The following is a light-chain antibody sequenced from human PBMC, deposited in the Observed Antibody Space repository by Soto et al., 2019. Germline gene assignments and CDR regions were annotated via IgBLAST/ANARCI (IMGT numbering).Light chain of an antibody. CDR3: HSSDSSLSGVI. J-gene: IGLJ2*01. V-gene: IGLV1-40*01. CDR1: SSNIGAGYD. Sequence: QSVLTQPPSVSGAPGQGVTISCTGTSSNIGAGYDVHWYQLLPGTAPKLLIYGNSNRPSGVPDRFSGSKSGTSASLAITGLQAEDEADYYCHSSDSSLSGVIFGGGTKVTVL. CDR2: GNS.